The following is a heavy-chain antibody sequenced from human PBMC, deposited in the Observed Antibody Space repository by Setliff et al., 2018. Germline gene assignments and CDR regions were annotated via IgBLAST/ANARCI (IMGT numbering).Heavy chain of an antibody. CDR1: GYTFTSYD. D-gene: IGHD6-13*01. J-gene: IGHJ3*02. CDR2: MNPNSGNT. CDR3: ATDHMPASGTSAFDI. Sequence: ASVKVSCKASGYTFTSYDINWVRQATGQGLEWMGWMNPNSGNTGYAQKFQGRVTMTRNTSISTAYMKLSSLRSEDTAVYYCATDHMPASGTSAFDIWGQGTVVTVSS. V-gene: IGHV1-8*01.